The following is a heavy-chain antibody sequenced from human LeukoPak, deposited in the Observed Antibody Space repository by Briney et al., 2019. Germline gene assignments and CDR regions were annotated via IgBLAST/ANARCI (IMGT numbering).Heavy chain of an antibody. D-gene: IGHD6-6*01. V-gene: IGHV3-30*02. CDR3: AKDSRRQLAPHYFDY. J-gene: IGHJ4*02. CDR2: IRYDGSNK. CDR1: GFTFSSYG. Sequence: GGSLRLSCAASGFTFSSYGMHWVRQAPGKGLEWVAFIRYDGSNKYYADSVKGRFTISRDNSKNTLYLQMNSLRAEDTAVYYCAKDSRRQLAPHYFDYWGQGTLVTVSS.